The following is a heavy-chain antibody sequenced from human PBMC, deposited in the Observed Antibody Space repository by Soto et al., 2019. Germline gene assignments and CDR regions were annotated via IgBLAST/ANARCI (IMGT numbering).Heavy chain of an antibody. CDR1: GLTFSDYW. J-gene: IGHJ4*02. Sequence: GGSLRLSCAVSGLTFSDYWMSWVRQAPGKGLEWVAKINPDGSEKYYLDSVKGRFTISRDNAKNSLSLQMNGLRVEDTAVYYCARWQNWGQGTLVTVS. CDR2: INPDGSEK. CDR3: ARWQN. V-gene: IGHV3-7*05.